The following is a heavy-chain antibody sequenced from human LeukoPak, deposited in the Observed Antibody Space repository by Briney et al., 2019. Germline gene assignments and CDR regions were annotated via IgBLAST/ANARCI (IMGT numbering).Heavy chain of an antibody. CDR1: GVTLSSYS. J-gene: IGHJ6*03. CDR3: ARGHYYYYMDV. Sequence: PVGSLRLSCADSGVTLSSYSMNWVRQAPGKGLEWISYISGTGNTIYYADSVKRRFTISRDNAKNSLYLQMNSLTGEDTAGYYCARGHYYYYMDVWGKGTTVTVSS. V-gene: IGHV3-48*01. CDR2: ISGTGNTI.